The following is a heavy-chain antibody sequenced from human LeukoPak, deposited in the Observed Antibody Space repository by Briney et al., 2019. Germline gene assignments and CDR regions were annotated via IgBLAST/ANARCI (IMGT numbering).Heavy chain of an antibody. Sequence: SETLSLTCTVSSGSISSYYWGWIRQPPGKGLEWIGEINHSGSTNYNPSLKSRVTISVDTSKNQFSLKLSSVTAADTAVYYCARGGYSYGYNWFDPWGQGTLVTVSS. CDR2: INHSGST. CDR3: ARGGYSYGYNWFDP. V-gene: IGHV4-34*01. J-gene: IGHJ5*02. CDR1: SGSISSYY. D-gene: IGHD5-18*01.